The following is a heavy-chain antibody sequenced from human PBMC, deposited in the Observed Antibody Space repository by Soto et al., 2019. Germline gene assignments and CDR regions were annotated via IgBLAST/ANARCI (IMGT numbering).Heavy chain of an antibody. CDR1: GFTFSSYA. CDR3: AKRGPFHSSWYNWGPYY. CDR2: ISGSGGST. D-gene: IGHD6-13*01. V-gene: IGHV3-23*01. J-gene: IGHJ4*02. Sequence: EVQLLESGGGLVQPGGSLRLSCAASGFTFSSYAMSWVRQAPGKGLEWVSAISGSGGSTYYADSVKGRFTISRDNSKNTLYLQMNSLRAEDTAVYYCAKRGPFHSSWYNWGPYYWGQGTLVTVSS.